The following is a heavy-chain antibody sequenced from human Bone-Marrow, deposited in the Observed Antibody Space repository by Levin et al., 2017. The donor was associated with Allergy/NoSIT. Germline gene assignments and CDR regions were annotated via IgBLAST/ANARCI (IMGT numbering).Heavy chain of an antibody. CDR1: GDSVSRNSVA. V-gene: IGHV6-1*01. Sequence: SQTLSLTCAISGDSVSRNSVAWNWVRLSPSRGLEWLGRTYYTSKWYNDYAESVKGRITINPDTSKNHFSLQLNSVTPEDTALYYCTRGSRSALDFWGQWTMVTVSS. CDR2: TYYTSKWYN. CDR3: TRGSRSALDF. J-gene: IGHJ3*01.